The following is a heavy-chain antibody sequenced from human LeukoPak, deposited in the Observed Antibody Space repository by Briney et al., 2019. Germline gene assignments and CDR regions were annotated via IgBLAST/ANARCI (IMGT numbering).Heavy chain of an antibody. CDR1: GDSISSGDYY. Sequence: PSETLSLTCTVSGDSISSGDYYWSWIRQPPGTGLEWIGYIYYSGSTYYHLSLRSRVTISLHTSKNQLSLKLTSVTAADTAVYYCAREPGYCSGGSCYGGWFALWGQGTLVTVSS. V-gene: IGHV4-30-4*08. CDR2: IYYSGST. CDR3: AREPGYCSGGSCYGGWFAL. D-gene: IGHD2-15*01. J-gene: IGHJ5*02.